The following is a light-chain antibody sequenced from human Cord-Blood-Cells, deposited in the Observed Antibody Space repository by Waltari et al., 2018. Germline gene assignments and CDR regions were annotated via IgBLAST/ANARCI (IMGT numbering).Light chain of an antibody. V-gene: IGLV2-23*01. J-gene: IGLJ3*02. Sequence: QSALTQPASVSGSPGQSITISCTGTSSDVGSYNLVSWYQQHPGKAPKLMIYEGSKRPSGFSNRFSVSKSGNTASLTISGLQAEDEADYYCCSYAGSSTLGVFGGGTKLTVL. CDR1: SSDVGSYNL. CDR3: CSYAGSSTLGV. CDR2: EGS.